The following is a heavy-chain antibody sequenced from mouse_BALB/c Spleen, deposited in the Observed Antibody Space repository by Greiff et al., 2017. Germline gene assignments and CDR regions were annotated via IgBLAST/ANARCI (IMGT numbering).Heavy chain of an antibody. V-gene: IGHV5-9-4*01. CDR1: GFTFSSYA. J-gene: IGHJ4*01. Sequence: DVKLVESGGGLVKPGGSLKLSCAASGFTFSSYAMSWVRQSPEKRLEWVAEISSGGSYTYYPDTVTGRFTISRDNAKNTLYLEMSSLRSEDTAMYYCARDGDGYIYAMDYWGQGTSVTVSS. CDR3: ARDGDGYIYAMDY. CDR2: ISSGGSYT. D-gene: IGHD2-3*01.